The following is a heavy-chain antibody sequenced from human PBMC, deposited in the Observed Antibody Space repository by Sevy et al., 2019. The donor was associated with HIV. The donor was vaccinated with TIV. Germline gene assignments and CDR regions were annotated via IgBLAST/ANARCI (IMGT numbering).Heavy chain of an antibody. Sequence: VESLKISCKGSGYRFTDYWIVWVRQMPGKGLEWMGIIYPGDSDTTYSPSFQGQVTISVDKSISTAYLQWRSLKASDTAIFYCARGARGTLPSYYYYPMDVWGQGTTVTVSS. CDR3: ARGARGTLPSYYYYPMDV. J-gene: IGHJ6*02. CDR1: GYRFTDYW. V-gene: IGHV5-51*01. CDR2: IYPGDSDT. D-gene: IGHD1-1*01.